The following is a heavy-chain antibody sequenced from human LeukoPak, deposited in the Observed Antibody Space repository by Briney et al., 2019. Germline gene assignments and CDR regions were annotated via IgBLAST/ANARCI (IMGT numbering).Heavy chain of an antibody. CDR2: INRVDGIR. J-gene: IGHJ4*02. V-gene: IGHV1-46*02. Sequence: ASVKISCKASGDTFNIHYFHWIRQAPGHGLEWMGIINRVDGIRGNAQTFQGRLMLTKDTSTSTAYMELSSLRSEDTAIYYCASEKNYGDKYFDSWGQGTVVTVSS. CDR1: GDTFNIHY. D-gene: IGHD4-17*01. CDR3: ASEKNYGDKYFDS.